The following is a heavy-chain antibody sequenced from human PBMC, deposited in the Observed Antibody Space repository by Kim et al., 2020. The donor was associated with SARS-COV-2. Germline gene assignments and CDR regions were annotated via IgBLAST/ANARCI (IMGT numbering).Heavy chain of an antibody. Sequence: YADSVKGRFTISRNIAKKSVYLQMNSLRLDDTASYFCGKDVSPGGLDVWGQGTTVTVSS. CDR3: GKDVSPGGLDV. J-gene: IGHJ6*02. V-gene: IGHV3-9*01.